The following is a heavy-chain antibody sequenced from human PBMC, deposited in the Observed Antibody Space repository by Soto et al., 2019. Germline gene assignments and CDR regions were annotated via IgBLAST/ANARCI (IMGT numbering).Heavy chain of an antibody. J-gene: IGHJ4*02. V-gene: IGHV3-72*01. Sequence: PGGSLRLSCAASGFIFSDHYMDWVRQAPGKGLEWVGRSRNKANSYSTEYAASVKGRFTVSREDSQNSLSLQMSRLKTEDTAVYYCVRVDTSYSYDSWGQGTLVTVSS. CDR1: GFIFSDHY. CDR3: VRVDTSYSYDS. CDR2: SRNKANSYST. D-gene: IGHD3-9*01.